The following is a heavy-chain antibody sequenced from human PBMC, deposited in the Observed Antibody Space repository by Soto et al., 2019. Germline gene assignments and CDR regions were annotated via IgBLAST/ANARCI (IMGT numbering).Heavy chain of an antibody. CDR1: GGSFSGYY. Sequence: QVQLQQWGAGLLKPSETLSLTCAVYGGSFSGYYWSWIRQPPGKGLEWIGEINHSGSTNYNPSLKSRVTISVDTSKNQFSLKLSSVTAADTAVYYCARALGNYYYYCYYMDVWGKGTTVTVSS. J-gene: IGHJ6*03. CDR2: INHSGST. V-gene: IGHV4-34*01. CDR3: ARALGNYYYYCYYMDV. D-gene: IGHD7-27*01.